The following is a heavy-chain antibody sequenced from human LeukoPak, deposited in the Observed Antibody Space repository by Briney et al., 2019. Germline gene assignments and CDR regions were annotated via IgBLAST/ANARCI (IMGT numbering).Heavy chain of an antibody. V-gene: IGHV1-69*05. Sequence: SVKVSCKASGGTFSSYAIGWVRQAPGQGLEWMGGIIPIFGTANYAQKFQGRVTITTDESTSTAYMELSSLRSEDTAVYYCARGPSGSYYSPNFDYWGQGTLVTVSS. D-gene: IGHD1-26*01. CDR3: ARGPSGSYYSPNFDY. CDR2: IIPIFGTA. CDR1: GGTFSSYA. J-gene: IGHJ4*02.